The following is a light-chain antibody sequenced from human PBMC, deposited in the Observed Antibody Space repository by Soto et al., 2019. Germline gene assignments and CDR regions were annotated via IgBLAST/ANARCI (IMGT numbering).Light chain of an antibody. Sequence: EIVLTQSPATLSLSPGERATLSCRASQSVSSYLAWYQQKPGQAPRLLIYDASNRATGIPARFSGSGSGTDFTLTISSLEPEDFAVYYCQQRSNWPQITFGQGTRRRL. J-gene: IGKJ5*01. CDR3: QQRSNWPQIT. CDR1: QSVSSY. CDR2: DAS. V-gene: IGKV3-11*01.